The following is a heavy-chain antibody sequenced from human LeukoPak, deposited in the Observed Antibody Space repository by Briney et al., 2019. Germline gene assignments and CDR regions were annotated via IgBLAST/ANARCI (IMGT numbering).Heavy chain of an antibody. D-gene: IGHD5/OR15-5a*01. CDR1: GGSFSGYY. CDR2: INHSGST. V-gene: IGHV4-34*01. Sequence: SETLSLTCAVYGGSFSGYYWSWIRLPPGKGLEWIGEINHSGSTNYNPSLKSRVTISVDTSKNQFSLKLSSVTAADTAVYYCARSRAPPYYYYYMDVWGKGTTVTVSS. CDR3: ARSRAPPYYYYYMDV. J-gene: IGHJ6*03.